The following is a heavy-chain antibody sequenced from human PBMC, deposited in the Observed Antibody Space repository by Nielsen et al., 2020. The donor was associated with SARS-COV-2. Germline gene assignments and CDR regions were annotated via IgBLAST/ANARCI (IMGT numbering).Heavy chain of an antibody. D-gene: IGHD6-13*01. V-gene: IGHV3-30*18. CDR2: ISYDGSNK. Sequence: GGSLRLSCAASGFTFSSYGMHWVRQAPGKGLEWVAVISYDGSNKYYADSVKGRFTISRDNSKNTLYLQMNSLRAEDTAVYYCAKDSRAAGYLYYYYYGMDVWGQGTTVTVSS. J-gene: IGHJ6*02. CDR3: AKDSRAAGYLYYYYYGMDV. CDR1: GFTFSSYG.